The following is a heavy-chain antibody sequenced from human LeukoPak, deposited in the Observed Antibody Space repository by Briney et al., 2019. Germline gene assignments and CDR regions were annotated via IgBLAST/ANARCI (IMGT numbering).Heavy chain of an antibody. CDR1: GFIFDDYG. V-gene: IGHV3-20*04. J-gene: IGHJ4*02. CDR2: INWNGGSI. CDR3: ARASIDFWSGYYPHFDY. D-gene: IGHD3-3*01. Sequence: GGSLRLSCAASGFIFDDYGMSWVRQAPGKGLEWVSGINWNGGSISYADSVKGRFTISRDNAKNSLYLQMNSLRAEDTAVYYCARASIDFWSGYYPHFDYWGQGTLVTVSS.